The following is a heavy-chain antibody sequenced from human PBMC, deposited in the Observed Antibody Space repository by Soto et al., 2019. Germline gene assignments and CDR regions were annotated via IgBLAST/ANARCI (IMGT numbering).Heavy chain of an antibody. CDR2: IYYSGST. V-gene: IGHV4-31*03. D-gene: IGHD3-22*01. CDR3: ARDLRYDSSGYYPKSSHFDY. J-gene: IGHJ4*02. CDR1: GGSISSGGYY. Sequence: SETLSLTCTVSGGSISSGGYYWSWIRQHPGKGLEWIGYIYYSGSTYYNPSLKSRVTISVDTSKNQFSLKLSSVTAADTAVYYCARDLRYDSSGYYPKSSHFDYWGQGTLVTVSS.